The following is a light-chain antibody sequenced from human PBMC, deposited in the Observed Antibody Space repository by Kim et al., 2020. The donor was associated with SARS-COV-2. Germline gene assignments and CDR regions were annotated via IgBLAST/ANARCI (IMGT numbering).Light chain of an antibody. CDR3: CSYAGSPYV. CDR2: EGN. V-gene: IGLV2-23*01. J-gene: IGLJ1*01. CDR1: SIGGYNR. Sequence: QSALTQPASVSGSPGQSITISCTGTSIGGYNRVSWYQQHPGKAPKLMIYEGNKGPSGVSNRFSGSNSGNTASLTISGRQAEDEADYFCCSYAGSPYVFGTGTKVTVL.